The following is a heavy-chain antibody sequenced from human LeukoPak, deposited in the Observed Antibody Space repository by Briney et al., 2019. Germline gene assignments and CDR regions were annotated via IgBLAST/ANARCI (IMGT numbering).Heavy chain of an antibody. J-gene: IGHJ4*02. CDR1: GYSFTSYW. CDR3: ARHSPGPHHRNYVGSDY. D-gene: IGHD4-11*01. Sequence: GESLQISCKGSGYSFTSYWIGGVRQMPGKGLEWMGIIYPGDSDTRYSPSFQGQVTISADKSISTAYLQWSSLKASNTAMYYCARHSPGPHHRNYVGSDYWGQGTLVTVSS. CDR2: IYPGDSDT. V-gene: IGHV5-51*01.